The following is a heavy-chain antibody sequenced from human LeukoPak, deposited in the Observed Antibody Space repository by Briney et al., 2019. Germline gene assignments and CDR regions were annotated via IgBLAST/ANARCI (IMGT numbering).Heavy chain of an antibody. V-gene: IGHV4-61*03. CDR2: IYYSGST. CDR1: AGSIGSSSYY. J-gene: IGHJ3*02. Sequence: PSETLSLTCTVSAGSIGSSSYYWGWIRQPPGEGLEWIGYIYYSGSTNYNPSLKSRVTISVDTSKNHFSLKLTSVTAADTAIYYCARSVMVPDAFDIWGQGTMVTVSS. CDR3: ARSVMVPDAFDI. D-gene: IGHD4/OR15-4a*01.